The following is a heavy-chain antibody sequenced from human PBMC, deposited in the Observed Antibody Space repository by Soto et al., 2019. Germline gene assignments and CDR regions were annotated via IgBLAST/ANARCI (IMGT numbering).Heavy chain of an antibody. Sequence: PPGKGREWIGYIYHSGTSFYNPSLKSRVTISVDGSKNQFSLKVNSVTAADTAVYSCGRGSLSPAVGFDYWGLGTLVTVSS. V-gene: IGHV4-30-2*01. CDR3: GRGSLSPAVGFDY. D-gene: IGHD2-2*01. J-gene: IGHJ4*02. CDR2: IYHSGTS.